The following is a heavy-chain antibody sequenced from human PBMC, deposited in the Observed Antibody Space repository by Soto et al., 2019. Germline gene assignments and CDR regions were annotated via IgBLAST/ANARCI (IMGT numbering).Heavy chain of an antibody. CDR3: ARRGYGSRWPNVYMDV. CDR2: ISNNGANT. CDR1: RFTFSSYA. J-gene: IGHJ6*03. D-gene: IGHD6-13*01. Sequence: PGGSLRLSCAASRFTFSSYAMAWVRQAPGKGLGYVSGISNNGANTYYAKSVKGRFTISRDNSENTLYLQMGSLRAEDMALYYCARRGYGSRWPNVYMDVWGKGTTVTVSS. V-gene: IGHV3-64*01.